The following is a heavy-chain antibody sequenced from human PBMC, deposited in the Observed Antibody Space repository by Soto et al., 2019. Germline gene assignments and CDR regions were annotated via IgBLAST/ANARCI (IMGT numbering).Heavy chain of an antibody. Sequence: GGSLRLSCAASGFTFSSYAMSWVRQAPGKGLEWVSGISGSGDSTYYADSVKGRFTISRDNSKNTLYLQMNSLRAEDTAVYYCAKVSVGSYSPYYYYGMDVWGQGTTVTVSS. D-gene: IGHD3-10*01. V-gene: IGHV3-23*01. CDR2: ISGSGDST. J-gene: IGHJ6*02. CDR1: GFTFSSYA. CDR3: AKVSVGSYSPYYYYGMDV.